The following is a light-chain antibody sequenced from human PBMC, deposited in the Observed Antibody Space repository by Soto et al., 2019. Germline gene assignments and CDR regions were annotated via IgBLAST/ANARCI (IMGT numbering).Light chain of an antibody. J-gene: IGLJ3*02. CDR3: CSFTNSYTWV. CDR1: SSDVGGYNY. CDR2: EVS. V-gene: IGLV2-14*01. Sequence: QSALTQPASVSGSPGQSITISCTGTSSDVGGYNYVSWFQHHPGKVPKLMIYEVSHRPSGVSDRFSGYKSDTTASLNISGLQAEDEADYYCCSFTNSYTWVFGGGTKLTVL.